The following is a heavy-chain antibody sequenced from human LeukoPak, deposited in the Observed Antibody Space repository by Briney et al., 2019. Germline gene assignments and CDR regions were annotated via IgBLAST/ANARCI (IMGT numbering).Heavy chain of an antibody. Sequence: PGGSLRLSCAASGFTFSSYAMHWVRQAPGKGLEGVAVISYDGSNKYYADSVKGRFTISRDNSKNTLYLQMNSLRAEDTAVYYCARDRDGDYGLLMDYWGQGALVTVSS. CDR2: ISYDGSNK. CDR3: ARDRDGDYGLLMDY. CDR1: GFTFSSYA. D-gene: IGHD4-17*01. J-gene: IGHJ4*02. V-gene: IGHV3-30*04.